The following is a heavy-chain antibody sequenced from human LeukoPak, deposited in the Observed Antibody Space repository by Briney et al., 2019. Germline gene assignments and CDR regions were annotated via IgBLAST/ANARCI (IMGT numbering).Heavy chain of an antibody. CDR1: GGTFSSYA. CDR2: IIPIFGTA. J-gene: IGHJ4*02. CDR3: ARAGLVVVPAALDY. V-gene: IGHV1-69*01. Sequence: GASVKVSCKASGGTFSSYAISWVRQAPGQGLEWMGGIIPIFGTANYAQKFQGRVTITADESTSTAYMELSSLRSEDMAVYYCARAGLVVVPAALDYWGQGTLVTVSS. D-gene: IGHD2-2*01.